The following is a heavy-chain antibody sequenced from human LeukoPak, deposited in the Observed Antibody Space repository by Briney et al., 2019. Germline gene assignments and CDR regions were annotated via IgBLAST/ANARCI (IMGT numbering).Heavy chain of an antibody. CDR1: GYTFTSYA. Sequence: ASVKVSCKASGYTFTSYAMHWVRHAPGQRLEWVGWINAGNGNTKYSQKFQGRVTITRDTSASTAYMELSSLRSEDTAVYYCAKSPVRLRLGELSPPGDYWGQGTLVTVSS. CDR2: INAGNGNT. V-gene: IGHV1-3*01. D-gene: IGHD3-16*02. CDR3: AKSPVRLRLGELSPPGDY. J-gene: IGHJ4*02.